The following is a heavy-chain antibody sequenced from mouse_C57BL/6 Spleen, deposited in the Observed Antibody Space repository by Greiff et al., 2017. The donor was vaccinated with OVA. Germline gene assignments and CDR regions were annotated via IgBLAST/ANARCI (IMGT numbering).Heavy chain of an antibody. Sequence: VQLQQSGPELVKPGASVKISCKASGYTFTDYYINWVKQRPGQGLEWIGWLFPGSGSTYYNEKFKGKATLTVDKSSSTAYMLLSSLTSEDSAVYFCARGDYYGSTYYAMDYWGQGTSVTVSS. D-gene: IGHD1-1*01. CDR2: LFPGSGST. J-gene: IGHJ4*01. CDR1: GYTFTDYY. V-gene: IGHV1-75*01. CDR3: ARGDYYGSTYYAMDY.